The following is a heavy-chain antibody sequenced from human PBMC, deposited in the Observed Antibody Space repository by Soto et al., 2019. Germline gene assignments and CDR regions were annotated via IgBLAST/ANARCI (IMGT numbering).Heavy chain of an antibody. CDR3: ARLPFEYYYGMDV. D-gene: IGHD3-9*01. J-gene: IGHJ6*02. CDR1: GYSFTSYW. V-gene: IGHV5-51*01. CDR2: IYPGDSDT. Sequence: GESLKISCKGSGYSFTSYWIGWVRQMPGKGLEWMGIIYPGDSDTRYSPSFQGQVTTSADKSISTAYLQWSSLKASDTAMYYCARLPFEYYYGMDVWGQGTTVTVSS.